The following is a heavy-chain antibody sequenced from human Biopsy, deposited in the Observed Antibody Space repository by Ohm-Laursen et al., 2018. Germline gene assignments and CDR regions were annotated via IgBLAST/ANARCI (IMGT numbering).Heavy chain of an antibody. Sequence: TLSLTCRVSGASVKTSGYFWAWIRQRPGKGLEWIGYISYNERTHYNPSLTSRLAISFDTSNNRTSLQLRSVSVADTAVYYCVREPKTGTAEAWYFDLWGRGSPVTVPS. D-gene: IGHD3-9*01. CDR2: ISYNERT. CDR1: GASVKTSGYF. CDR3: VREPKTGTAEAWYFDL. J-gene: IGHJ2*01. V-gene: IGHV4-31*03.